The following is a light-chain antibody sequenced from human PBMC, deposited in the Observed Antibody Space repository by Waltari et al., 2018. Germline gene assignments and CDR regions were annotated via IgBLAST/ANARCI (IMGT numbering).Light chain of an antibody. CDR3: QQYYDTPGVT. J-gene: IGKJ3*01. CDR1: QGIRNY. V-gene: IGKV1-NL1*01. Sequence: DLQMTQSPSSLPASVGDRVTITCRASQGIRNYLAWYQHKPGKAPILLIYDASRLESGVPSRFSGSGSGTDYTLTINNLQPEDFATYYCQQYYDTPGVTFGPGTTVDIK. CDR2: DAS.